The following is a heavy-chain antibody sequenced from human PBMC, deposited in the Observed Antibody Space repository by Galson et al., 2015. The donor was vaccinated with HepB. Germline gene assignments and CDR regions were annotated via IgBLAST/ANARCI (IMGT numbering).Heavy chain of an antibody. D-gene: IGHD6-19*01. Sequence: SVKVSCKASGGTFTRYAINWVRQAPGQGLEWMGGIIPIFGTANFAQKFQGRVTITAGESTSTAYMELSSLRSEDTAVYYCATTDRSGWYVPRLDYYSGMDVWGQGTTATVSS. J-gene: IGHJ6*02. CDR1: GGTFTRYA. CDR3: ATTDRSGWYVPRLDYYSGMDV. V-gene: IGHV1-69*13. CDR2: IIPIFGTA.